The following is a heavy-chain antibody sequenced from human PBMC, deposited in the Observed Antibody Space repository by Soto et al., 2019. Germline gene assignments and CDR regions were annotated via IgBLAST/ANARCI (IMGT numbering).Heavy chain of an antibody. Sequence: SGPTLVNPTQTLTLTCTFSGFSLSTIGVGVGWIRQPPGKALEWLALIYWDDDKRYSPSLKSRLTITKDTSKNQVVLTMTNMDPVDTATYYCAHRAESMVRGIIITNWFDPWGQGTLVTVSS. CDR1: GFSLSTIGVG. V-gene: IGHV2-5*02. J-gene: IGHJ5*02. CDR3: AHRAESMVRGIIITNWFDP. CDR2: IYWDDDK. D-gene: IGHD3-10*01.